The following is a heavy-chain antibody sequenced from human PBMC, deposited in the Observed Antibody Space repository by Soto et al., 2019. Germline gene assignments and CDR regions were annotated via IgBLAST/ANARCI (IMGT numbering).Heavy chain of an antibody. CDR2: MNPKTGNT. Sequence: QVRLVQSGAEVKKPGASVKVSCKTSGYIFTNFDTNWVRQASGQGLEWMGWMNPKTGNTGYARQFQGRVTLSRDVSKSTAYMEMNSLRAQDTAVYYCASGLDPWGQGTLVTVSP. CDR1: GYIFTNFD. CDR3: ASGLDP. V-gene: IGHV1-8*01. J-gene: IGHJ5*02.